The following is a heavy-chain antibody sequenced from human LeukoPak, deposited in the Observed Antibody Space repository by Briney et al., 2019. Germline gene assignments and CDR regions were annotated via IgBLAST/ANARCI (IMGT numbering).Heavy chain of an antibody. CDR3: ATQEARYFDY. Sequence: PGRSLRLSCAASGFTFSSYGMHWVRQAPGKGLEWVAVISYDGSNKYYADSVKGRFTISRDNSKNTLYLQMNSLRAEDTAVYYCATQEARYFDYRGQGTLVTVSS. V-gene: IGHV3-30*03. CDR2: ISYDGSNK. D-gene: IGHD6-6*01. J-gene: IGHJ4*02. CDR1: GFTFSSYG.